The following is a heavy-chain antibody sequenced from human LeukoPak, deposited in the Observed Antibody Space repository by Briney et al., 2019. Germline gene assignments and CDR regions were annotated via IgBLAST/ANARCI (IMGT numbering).Heavy chain of an antibody. Sequence: GGSLRLSCAASGFTLSYFGVNWVRQAPGKGLEWVSGISGSGDSAYYADSVKGRFTISRDNSKNTLYLQMNSLRAEDTAVYYCARRSGIAVAGAFDYWGQGTLVTVSS. CDR2: ISGSGDSA. CDR1: GFTLSYFG. D-gene: IGHD6-19*01. CDR3: ARRSGIAVAGAFDY. V-gene: IGHV3-23*01. J-gene: IGHJ4*02.